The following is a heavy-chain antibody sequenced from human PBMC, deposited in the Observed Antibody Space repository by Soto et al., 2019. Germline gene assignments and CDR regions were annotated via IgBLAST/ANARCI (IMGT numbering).Heavy chain of an antibody. V-gene: IGHV1-69*13. D-gene: IGHD5-12*01. J-gene: IGHJ5*02. CDR3: ARDPYIGYGGYALGNWFDP. CDR2: IIPIFGTA. Sequence: GASVKVSCKASGGTFSSYAISWVRQAPGQGLEWMGGIIPIFGTANYAQKFQGRVTITADESTSTAYMELSSLRSEDTAVYYCARDPYIGYGGYALGNWFDPWGQGTLVTVSS. CDR1: GGTFSSYA.